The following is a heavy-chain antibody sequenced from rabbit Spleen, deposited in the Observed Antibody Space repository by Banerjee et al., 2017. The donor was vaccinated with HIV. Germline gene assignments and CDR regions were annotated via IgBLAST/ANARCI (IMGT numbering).Heavy chain of an antibody. CDR1: GVSFSSSYY. CDR2: IYVVGTT. Sequence: QSLEESGGDLVKPGASLTLTCTASGVSFSSSYYMCWVRQAPGKGLEWIGYIYVVGTTEYASWVNGRFTMSRTSSTTVTLQMTSLTAADTATYFCARDLVAVIGWNFSLWGQGTLVTVS. V-gene: IGHV1S40*01. J-gene: IGHJ4*01. D-gene: IGHD1-1*01. CDR3: ARDLVAVIGWNFSL.